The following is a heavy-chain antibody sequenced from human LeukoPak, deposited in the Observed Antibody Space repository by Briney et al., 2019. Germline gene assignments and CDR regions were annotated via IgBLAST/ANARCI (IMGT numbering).Heavy chain of an antibody. V-gene: IGHV3-11*04. D-gene: IGHD2-21*02. CDR2: ISSSGSTI. CDR3: ARDRDPGFDF. J-gene: IGHJ4*02. Sequence: PGGSLRLSCAASGFTFSDYYMSWIRQAPGKGLEWVSYISSSGSTIYYADSVKGRFTISRDNGRNSLYLQMNSLRVDDTAVYYCARDRDPGFDFWGQGTLVTVSS. CDR1: GFTFSDYY.